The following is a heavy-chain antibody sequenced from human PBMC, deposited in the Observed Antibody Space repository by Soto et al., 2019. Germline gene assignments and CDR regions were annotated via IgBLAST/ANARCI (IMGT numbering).Heavy chain of an antibody. CDR2: ISGSGGST. CDR1: GFTFSSYA. J-gene: IGHJ6*03. Sequence: GXSLRLSCAASGFTFSSYAMSWFRQAPVNGLEWVSAISGSGGSTYYADSVKGRFTISRDNSKNTLYLQMNSLRAEDTAVYYCAKAGTFQSEYYYMDVWGKGTTVTVSS. D-gene: IGHD1-1*01. V-gene: IGHV3-23*01. CDR3: AKAGTFQSEYYYMDV.